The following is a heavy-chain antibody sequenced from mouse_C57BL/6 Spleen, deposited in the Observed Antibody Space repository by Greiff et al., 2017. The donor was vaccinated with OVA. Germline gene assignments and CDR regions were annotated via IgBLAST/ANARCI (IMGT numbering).Heavy chain of an antibody. CDR1: GFTFSSYG. D-gene: IGHD1-1*01. J-gene: IGHJ1*03. CDR2: ISRGGSYT. CDR3: ARHRDGSSRLYGDV. Sequence: DVLLVESGGDLVKPGGSLKLSCAASGFTFSSYGMSWVRQTPDKRLEWVGTISRGGSYTYYPDSVKGRFPISKDNAKNTLYLEMSVLKSEDTAMYYGARHRDGSSRLYGDVWGTGTTVTVSS. V-gene: IGHV5-6*01.